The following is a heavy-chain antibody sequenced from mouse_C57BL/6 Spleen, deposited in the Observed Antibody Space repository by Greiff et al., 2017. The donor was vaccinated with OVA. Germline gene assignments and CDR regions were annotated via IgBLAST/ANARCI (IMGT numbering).Heavy chain of an antibody. D-gene: IGHD1-1*01. CDR2: IYPGNSDT. J-gene: IGHJ1*03. CDR3: TRSITTVVATGYFDV. CDR1: GYTFTSYW. V-gene: IGHV1-5*01. Sequence: VQLKQSGTVLARPGASVKMSCKTSGYTFTSYWMHWVKQRPGQGLEWIGAIYPGNSDTSYNPKFKGKAKLTAVTSASTAYMELSSLTNEDSAVYYCTRSITTVVATGYFDVWGTGTTVTVSS.